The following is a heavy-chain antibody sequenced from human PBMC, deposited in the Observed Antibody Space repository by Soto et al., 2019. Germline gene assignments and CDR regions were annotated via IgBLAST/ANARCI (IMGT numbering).Heavy chain of an antibody. CDR1: GFTFSSYA. Sequence: PGGSLRLSCAASGFTFSSYAMSWVRQAPGKGLEWVSVISGSDDSTYYADSVKGRFTISRDNSKNTLYLQMNSPRAEDTAVYYCAKRSSSSTFDYWGQGTLVTVSS. CDR3: AKRSSSSTFDY. J-gene: IGHJ4*02. D-gene: IGHD6-6*01. V-gene: IGHV3-23*01. CDR2: ISGSDDST.